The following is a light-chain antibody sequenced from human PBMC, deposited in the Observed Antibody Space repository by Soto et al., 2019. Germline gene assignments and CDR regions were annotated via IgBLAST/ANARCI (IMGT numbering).Light chain of an antibody. CDR3: SSYTSTNTLV. V-gene: IGLV2-14*01. Sequence: QSALTQPASVSGSPGQSITISCTGTSSDVGDYNYVSWYQQHPGKAPKLIIYGVSNRPSGISNHFSGSKSGNTASLTISGLQAEDEADYYCSSYTSTNTLVFGGGTKLTVL. CDR2: GVS. J-gene: IGLJ2*01. CDR1: SSDVGDYNY.